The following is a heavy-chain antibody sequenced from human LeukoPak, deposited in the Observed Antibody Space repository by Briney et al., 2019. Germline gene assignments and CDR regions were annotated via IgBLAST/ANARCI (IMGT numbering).Heavy chain of an antibody. CDR2: ISSSGSTI. CDR3: GRETRATYYYYGMDV. V-gene: IGHV3-48*03. Sequence: PGGSLRLSCAASGFTFSSYEMNWVRQAPGKGLEWVSYISSSGSTIYYADSVKGRFTISRDNAKNSLYLQMNSLRAEDTAVYYCGRETRATYYYYGMDVWGQGTTVTVSS. J-gene: IGHJ6*02. CDR1: GFTFSSYE. D-gene: IGHD5-12*01.